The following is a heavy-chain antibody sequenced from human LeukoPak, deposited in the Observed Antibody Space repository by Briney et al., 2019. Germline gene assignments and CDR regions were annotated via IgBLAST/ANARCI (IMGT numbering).Heavy chain of an antibody. CDR1: GFTFSSYA. CDR3: AKDWKVEQWLVPLNY. CDR2: FSGSGGST. D-gene: IGHD6-19*01. J-gene: IGHJ4*02. Sequence: GGSLRLSCAASGFTFSSYAMSWVRQAPGKGLEWGSAFSGSGGSTYYADSVKGRFTISRDNSKDTLYLQMNSLRAEDTAVYYCAKDWKVEQWLVPLNYWGQGTLVTVSS. V-gene: IGHV3-23*01.